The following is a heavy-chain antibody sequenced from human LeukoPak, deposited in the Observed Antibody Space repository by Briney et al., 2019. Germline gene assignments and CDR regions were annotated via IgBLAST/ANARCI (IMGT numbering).Heavy chain of an antibody. D-gene: IGHD2-8*01. CDR2: INHSGST. V-gene: IGHV4-34*01. J-gene: IGHJ3*02. Sequence: PSETLSLTCAVYGGSFSGYYWSWIRQPPGKGLEWIGEINHSGSTNYNPSLKSRVTISVDTSKNQFSLKLSSVTAADTAVYYCARARMRDAFDIWGQGTMVTVSS. CDR1: GGSFSGYY. CDR3: ARARMRDAFDI.